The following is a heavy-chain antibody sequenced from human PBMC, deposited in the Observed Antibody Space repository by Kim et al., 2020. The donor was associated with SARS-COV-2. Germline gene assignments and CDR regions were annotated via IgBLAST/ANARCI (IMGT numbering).Heavy chain of an antibody. CDR3: ATMRQKYNYNSGRSPGRWLDP. J-gene: IGHJ5*02. Sequence: ASVKVSCMASGGSFSDYAFHWVRQAPGQGLEWMGGTIPILGSANYAQKFQGRVTITADESTTTANMEMTGLRSEDTAIYYCATMRQKYNYNSGRSPGRWLDPWGQGTLVTVSS. D-gene: IGHD3-10*01. CDR2: TIPILGSA. V-gene: IGHV1-69*13. CDR1: GGSFSDYA.